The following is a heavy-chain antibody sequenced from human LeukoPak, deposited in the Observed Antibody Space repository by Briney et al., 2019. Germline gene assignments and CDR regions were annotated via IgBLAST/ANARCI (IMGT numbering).Heavy chain of an antibody. D-gene: IGHD6-13*01. V-gene: IGHV3-30*18. CDR3: ANSPSIAAAGTHY. J-gene: IGHJ4*02. CDR1: GFTFSSYG. Sequence: GGSLRLSCAASGFTFSSYGMHWVRQAPGRGLEWVAVISYDGSNKYYADSVKGRLTISRDNSKNTLYLQMNSLRAEDTAVYYCANSPSIAAAGTHYWGQGTLVTVSS. CDR2: ISYDGSNK.